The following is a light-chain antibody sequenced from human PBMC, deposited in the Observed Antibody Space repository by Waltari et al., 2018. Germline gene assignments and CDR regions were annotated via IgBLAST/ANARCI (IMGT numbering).Light chain of an antibody. V-gene: IGLV2-14*03. Sequence: SSQTHHAPLPGFPGQPITNSCTGTDSHIGAYHHVSCYQQHPGKAPKVLLYDGSDRPSGISDHFSGSKSGNTASLTISGLQAEYAADYYCSSYTRSTTVIFGGGTKLTVL. CDR3: SSYTRSTTVI. J-gene: IGLJ2*01. CDR2: DGS. CDR1: DSHIGAYHH.